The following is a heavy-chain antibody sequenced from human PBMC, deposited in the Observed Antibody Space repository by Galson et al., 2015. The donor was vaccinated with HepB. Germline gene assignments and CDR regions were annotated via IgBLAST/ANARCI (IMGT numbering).Heavy chain of an antibody. V-gene: IGHV3-23*01. CDR3: AKDGIMVSNNPYQLHF. Sequence: SLRLSCAASGFTFSRYAMTWVRQAPGKGLEWISSITSNGGRTFYTNSVKGRFTISRDNSRNTVVLQLSSLRPEDTADYYCAKDGIMVSNNPYQLHFWGQGTLVRVSS. J-gene: IGHJ4*02. CDR2: ITSNGGRT. CDR1: GFTFSRYA. D-gene: IGHD2-8*01.